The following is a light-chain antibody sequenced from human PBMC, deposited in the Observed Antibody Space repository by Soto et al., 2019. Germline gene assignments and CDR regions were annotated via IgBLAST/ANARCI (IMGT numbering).Light chain of an antibody. CDR2: GNS. J-gene: IGLJ3*02. CDR1: SSNIGAAYA. V-gene: IGLV1-40*01. Sequence: QSVLTQPPSVSGAPGQRVTISCTGSSSNIGAAYAVHWYQQLPGTAPKLLIYGNSNRPSGVPDRFSGSKSGTSVSLAITGLQAEDEADYYCHSYDISLSASVFGGGTKLTVL. CDR3: HSYDISLSASV.